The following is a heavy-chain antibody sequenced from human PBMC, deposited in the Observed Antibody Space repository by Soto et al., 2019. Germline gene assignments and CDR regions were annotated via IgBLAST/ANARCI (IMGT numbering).Heavy chain of an antibody. D-gene: IGHD5-18*01. CDR3: ARQIYDSDTGPNFQYYFDS. CDR2: IDPSDSQT. CDR1: GYSFAGSW. J-gene: IGHJ4*02. Sequence: GESLKISCKGSGYSFAGSWITWVRQKPGKGLEWMGRIDPSDSQTYYSPSFRGQVTISVTKSITTVFLQWSSLRASDTAMYYCARQIYDSDTGPNFQYYFDSWGQGTPVTVSS. V-gene: IGHV5-10-1*01.